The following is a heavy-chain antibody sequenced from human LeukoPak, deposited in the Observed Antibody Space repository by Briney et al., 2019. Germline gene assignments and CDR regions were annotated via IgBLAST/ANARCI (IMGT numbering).Heavy chain of an antibody. CDR2: ISHSGTT. CDR3: ARWGPYDILTGRIN. J-gene: IGHJ4*02. Sequence: GGSLRLSCAASGFTFNDYTMSWVRQVPGKGLEWVSLISHSGTTYYADSVKGRFTISRDNSKSTLFLQMNSLRAEDTAVYYCARWGPYDILTGRINWGQGTLVTVSS. CDR1: GFTFNDYT. V-gene: IGHV3-23*01. D-gene: IGHD3-9*01.